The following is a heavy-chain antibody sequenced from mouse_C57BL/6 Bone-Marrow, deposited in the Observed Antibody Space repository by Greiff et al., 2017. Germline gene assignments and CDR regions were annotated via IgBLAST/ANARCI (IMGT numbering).Heavy chain of an antibody. Sequence: QVQLQQPGAELVMPGASVKLSCKASGYTFTSYWMHWVKQRPGQGLEWIGEIDPSDSYTNYNQKSKGKSTLTVDKSSSTAYMQLSSLTSEDSAVYYCARSGHYYGSSYGYFDVWGTGTTVTVSS. V-gene: IGHV1-69*01. CDR1: GYTFTSYW. CDR2: IDPSDSYT. J-gene: IGHJ1*03. D-gene: IGHD1-1*01. CDR3: ARSGHYYGSSYGYFDV.